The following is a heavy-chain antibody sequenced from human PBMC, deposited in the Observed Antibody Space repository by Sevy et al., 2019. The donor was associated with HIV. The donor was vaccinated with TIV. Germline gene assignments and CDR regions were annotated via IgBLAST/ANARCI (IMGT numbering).Heavy chain of an antibody. D-gene: IGHD3-16*01. Sequence: ASVKVSCKASGYTFTSYGITWVRLAPGQGLEWMGWINAYNGDTKIAQKLQGRLTMSTDTSTSTASLELRSLRSDETAIYYCARSKGGSWRALQMPWGGPRYYYYGMDVWGQGTTVTVSS. CDR1: GYTFTSYG. J-gene: IGHJ6*02. V-gene: IGHV1-18*01. CDR3: ARSKGGSWRALQMPWGGPRYYYYGMDV. CDR2: INAYNGDT.